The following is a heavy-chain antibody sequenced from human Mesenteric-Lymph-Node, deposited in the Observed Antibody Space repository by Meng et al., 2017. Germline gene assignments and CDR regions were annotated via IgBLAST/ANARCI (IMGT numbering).Heavy chain of an antibody. CDR3: ARDAWGVLIVEGDWFDP. CDR2: IYYSGST. J-gene: IGHJ5*02. V-gene: IGHV4-39*07. D-gene: IGHD2-15*01. Sequence: SETLSLTCTVSGGSISSSSYYWGWIRQPPGKGLEWIGSIYYSGSTYYSPSLKSRVTISVDTSKNQFSLKLSSETAADTAVYYCARDAWGVLIVEGDWFDPWGQGTLVTVSS. CDR1: GGSISSSSYY.